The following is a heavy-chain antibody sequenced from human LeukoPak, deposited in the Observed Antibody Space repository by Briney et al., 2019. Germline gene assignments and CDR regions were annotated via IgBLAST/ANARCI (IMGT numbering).Heavy chain of an antibody. Sequence: SETLSLTCAVYGGSFSGYYWSWIRQPPGKGLEWIGEINHSGSTNYNPSLKSRVTISVDTSKNQFSLKLSSVTAADTAVYYCARKVVLRFLEWFNWFDPCGQGTLVTVSS. V-gene: IGHV4-34*01. CDR2: INHSGST. CDR1: GGSFSGYY. CDR3: ARKVVLRFLEWFNWFDP. D-gene: IGHD3-3*01. J-gene: IGHJ5*02.